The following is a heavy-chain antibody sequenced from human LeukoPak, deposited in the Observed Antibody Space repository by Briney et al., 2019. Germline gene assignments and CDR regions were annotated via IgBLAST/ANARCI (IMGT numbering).Heavy chain of an antibody. CDR1: GFTFSSYG. CDR2: ISYDGSNK. Sequence: GGSLRLSCAASGFTFSSYGMSWVRQAPGKGLEWVAVISYDGSNKYYADSVKGRFTISRDTSKNTLYLQMNSLRAEDTAVYYCARAAHRGFSFDYWGQGTLVTVSS. CDR3: ARAAHRGFSFDY. V-gene: IGHV3-30*03. D-gene: IGHD3-10*01. J-gene: IGHJ4*02.